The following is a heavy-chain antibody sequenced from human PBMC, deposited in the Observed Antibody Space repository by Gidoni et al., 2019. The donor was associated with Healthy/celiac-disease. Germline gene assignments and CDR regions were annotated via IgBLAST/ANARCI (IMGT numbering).Heavy chain of an antibody. Sequence: EVQLVESGGGLVQPGGSLSLSCAASGFTFSSYWMSWVRQAPGKGLEGVANIKQDGSEKYYVDSVKGRFTISRDNAKNSLYLQMNSLRAEDTAVYYCARDLKGQWLDGMDVWGKGTTVTVSS. CDR3: ARDLKGQWLDGMDV. V-gene: IGHV3-7*03. D-gene: IGHD6-19*01. CDR2: IKQDGSEK. J-gene: IGHJ6*04. CDR1: GFTFSSYW.